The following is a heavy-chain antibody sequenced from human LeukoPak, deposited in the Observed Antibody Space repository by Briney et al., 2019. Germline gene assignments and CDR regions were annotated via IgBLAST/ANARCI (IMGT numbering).Heavy chain of an antibody. V-gene: IGHV3-21*01. J-gene: IGHJ4*02. D-gene: IGHD1-20*01. CDR1: GFTFSSYS. CDR3: ARDRDNWNDPYFDY. Sequence: GGSLRLSCAASGFTFSSYSMNWVRQAPGKGLEWVSSISSSSSYIYYADSVKSRFTISRDNAKNSLYLQMNSLRAEDTAVYYCARDRDNWNDPYFDYWGQGTLVTVSS. CDR2: ISSSSSYI.